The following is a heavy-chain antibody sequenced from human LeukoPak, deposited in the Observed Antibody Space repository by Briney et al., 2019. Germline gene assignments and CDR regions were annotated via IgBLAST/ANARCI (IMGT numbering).Heavy chain of an antibody. D-gene: IGHD6-13*01. CDR1: GFTFSSYA. V-gene: IGHV3-23*01. CDR2: ISGSGGST. Sequence: GSLRLSCAASGFTFSSYAMSWVRQAPGKGLEWVSAISGSGGSTYYADSVKGRFTISRDNSKNTLYLQMNSLRAEDTAVYYCAKDSPGYSSSWYWGPSFDYWGQGTLVTVSS. J-gene: IGHJ4*02. CDR3: AKDSPGYSSSWYWGPSFDY.